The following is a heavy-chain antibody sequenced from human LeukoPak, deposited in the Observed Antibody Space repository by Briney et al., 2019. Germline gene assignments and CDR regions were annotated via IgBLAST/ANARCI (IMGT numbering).Heavy chain of an antibody. CDR3: ARGPIQLWVHNAMDV. J-gene: IGHJ6*02. D-gene: IGHD5-18*01. Sequence: GQSLRLSCTASGFTFGDHAMSWVRQAPGKGLEWVGFIRSKYYGGTTEYAASVQGRFTISRDDFNGIAYLQMNSLKTEDTALYYCARGPIQLWVHNAMDVWGQGTTVTVSS. V-gene: IGHV3-49*04. CDR1: GFTFGDHA. CDR2: IRSKYYGGTT.